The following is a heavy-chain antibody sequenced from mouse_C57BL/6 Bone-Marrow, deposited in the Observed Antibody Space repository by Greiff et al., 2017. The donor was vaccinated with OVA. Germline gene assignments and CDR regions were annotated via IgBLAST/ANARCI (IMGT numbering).Heavy chain of an antibody. CDR2: IDPENGDT. J-gene: IGHJ2*01. V-gene: IGHV14-4*01. Sequence: VQLKESGAELVRPGASVKLSCTASGFNIKDDYMHWVKQRPEQGLGWIGWIDPENGDTEYASKFQGKATITADTSSNTAYLQLSSLTSEDTAIYYCAKGGMEGNYGYWGQGTTLTVSS. CDR1: GFNIKDDY. D-gene: IGHD2-1*01. CDR3: AKGGMEGNYGY.